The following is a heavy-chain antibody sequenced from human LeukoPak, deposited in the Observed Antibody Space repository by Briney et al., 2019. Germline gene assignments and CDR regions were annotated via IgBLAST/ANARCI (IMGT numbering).Heavy chain of an antibody. CDR1: GFTFDDYG. Sequence: PGGSLRLSCAASGFTFDDYGMSWVRQAPGKGLEWVSAISGSGGSTYYADSVKGRFTISRDNSKNTLYLQMNSLRAEDTAVYYCAKEGEFPLRYFDWFNWFDPWGQGTLVTVSS. CDR2: ISGSGGST. V-gene: IGHV3-23*01. D-gene: IGHD3-9*01. CDR3: AKEGEFPLRYFDWFNWFDP. J-gene: IGHJ5*02.